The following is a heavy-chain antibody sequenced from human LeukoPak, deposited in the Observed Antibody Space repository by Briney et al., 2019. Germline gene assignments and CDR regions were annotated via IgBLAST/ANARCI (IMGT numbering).Heavy chain of an antibody. Sequence: GGSLRLSCADSGFTFSYYAMHWVRQAPGKGLEWVAVISSDGNNKYYADSVKGRSTISRDNSKNTLYLQMDSLRAEDTAVYFCARVDITAASCGVDCYYEYWGQGTLVTVSS. CDR3: ARVDITAASCGVDCYYEY. J-gene: IGHJ4*02. CDR2: ISSDGNNK. V-gene: IGHV3-30*04. CDR1: GFTFSYYA. D-gene: IGHD2-21*02.